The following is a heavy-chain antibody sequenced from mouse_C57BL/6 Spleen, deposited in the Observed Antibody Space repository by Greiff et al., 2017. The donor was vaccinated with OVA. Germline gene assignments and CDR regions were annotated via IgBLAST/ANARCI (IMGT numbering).Heavy chain of an antibody. CDR2: IHPSDSDT. CDR3: AKGSGNSLFDY. D-gene: IGHD2-1*01. CDR1: GYTFTSYW. J-gene: IGHJ2*01. Sequence: QVQLKESGAELARPGASVKMSCKASGYTFTSYWMHWVKQRPGQGLEWIGRIHPSDSDTNYNQKFKGKATLTVDKSSSTAYMQLSSLTSEDSAVYYCAKGSGNSLFDYWGQGTTLTVSS. V-gene: IGHV1-74*01.